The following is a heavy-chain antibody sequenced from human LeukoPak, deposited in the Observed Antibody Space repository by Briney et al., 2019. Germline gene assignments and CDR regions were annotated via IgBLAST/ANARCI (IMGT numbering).Heavy chain of an antibody. D-gene: IGHD5-18*01. J-gene: IGHJ4*02. CDR1: GGSFSGYY. CDR2: INHSGST. CDR3: ARKRIYSYGRHTGVAVTESFDS. Sequence: SETLSLTCAVYGGSFSGYYWSWIRQPPGKGLEWIGGINHSGSTNYNPSLKSRVSISVDTSKNQFSLRLNSVTAADTAVYYCARKRIYSYGRHTGVAVTESFDSWGQGTLVTVSS. V-gene: IGHV4-34*01.